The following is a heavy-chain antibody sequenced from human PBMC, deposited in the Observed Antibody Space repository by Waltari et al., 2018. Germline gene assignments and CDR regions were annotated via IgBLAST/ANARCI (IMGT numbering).Heavy chain of an antibody. V-gene: IGHV4-59*02. CDR1: GGAVRTYY. CDR2: IFYGGST. CDR3: ARWVNYDASGPLLGYYMDV. D-gene: IGHD3-22*01. J-gene: IGHJ6*03. Sequence: QVQLQQSGPRLVKPSETLSLTCSVSGGAVRTYYWNWISQSPGKGLESIGYIFYGGSTKYNPSLESRVIISLDTSKNQFSLKLSSVTAADTAVYYCARWVNYDASGPLLGYYMDVWGKGTTVTVSS.